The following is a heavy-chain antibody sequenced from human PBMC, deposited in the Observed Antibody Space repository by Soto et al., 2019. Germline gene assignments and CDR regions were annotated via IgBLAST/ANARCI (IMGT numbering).Heavy chain of an antibody. CDR1: GYNVSSYW. V-gene: IGHV5-51*01. CDR3: AIFPQTGNCLRYCCTVSAFWLNGSSDP. J-gene: IGHJ5*02. CDR2: IYPTNSDT. Sequence: GASQKISYKRSGYNVSSYWSASVRQMHGKGLEWMGIIYPTNSDTRYIPSFEGRVAISADDSVIGSFLEASTLKASDTAMYYCAIFPQTGNCLRYCCTVSAFWLNGSSDP. D-gene: IGHD2-15*01.